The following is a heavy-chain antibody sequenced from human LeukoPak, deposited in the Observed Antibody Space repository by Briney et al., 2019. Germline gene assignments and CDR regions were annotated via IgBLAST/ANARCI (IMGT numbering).Heavy chain of an antibody. CDR1: GFTFSSYA. CDR3: ARDEYLWVVIQLGLFDY. J-gene: IGHJ4*02. V-gene: IGHV3-30-3*01. CDR2: ISSDGNNK. Sequence: GRSLRLSCAASGFTFSSYAMHWVRQAPGKGLEWVAVISSDGNNKYYADSVEGRFTISRDNSKNTLYLQMHSLRAEDTAVYYCARDEYLWVVIQLGLFDYWGQGTMVTVTS. D-gene: IGHD2-2*01.